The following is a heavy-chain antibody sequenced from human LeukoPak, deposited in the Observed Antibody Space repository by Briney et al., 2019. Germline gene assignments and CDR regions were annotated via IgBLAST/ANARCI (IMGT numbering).Heavy chain of an antibody. V-gene: IGHV3-48*01. CDR1: GFTFSSYS. CDR2: ISSSSSTI. Sequence: GGSLRLSCAASGFTFSSYSMNWVRQAPGKGLEWVSYISSSSSTIYYADSVKGRFTISRDNAKNSLYLQMNSLRAEDTAVYYCARGSSGWKIDYWGQGTLVTVSS. J-gene: IGHJ4*02. D-gene: IGHD6-19*01. CDR3: ARGSSGWKIDY.